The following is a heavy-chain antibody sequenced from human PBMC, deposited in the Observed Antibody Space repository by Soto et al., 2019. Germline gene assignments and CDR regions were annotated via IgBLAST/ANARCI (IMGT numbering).Heavy chain of an antibody. CDR1: GFTFSTYA. CDR2: FSGSGGST. CDR3: AKDGSYYDFDY. V-gene: IGHV3-23*01. J-gene: IGHJ4*02. D-gene: IGHD3-3*01. Sequence: EVQLLESGGGLVQPGGSLRLSCAASGFTFSTYAMSWVRQAPGKGLEWVSSFSGSGGSTYYADSVKGRFTISRDNSKNTLYLRMDSLRAEDTAVYYCAKDGSYYDFDYWGQGTLLTVSS.